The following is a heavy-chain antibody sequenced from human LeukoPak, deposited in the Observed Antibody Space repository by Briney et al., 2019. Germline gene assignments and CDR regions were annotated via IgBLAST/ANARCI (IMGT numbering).Heavy chain of an antibody. V-gene: IGHV3-48*04. J-gene: IGHJ4*02. CDR1: GFTFSTYS. Sequence: GGSLRLSCVASGFTFSTYSINWVRQAPGKGLEWVSYISSSGTTIYYADSLKGRFAISRDNAENSLHLQMNSLRAEDTAVYYCARSFYYDTLTGYYFFDYWGQGTLVTVSS. D-gene: IGHD3-9*01. CDR2: ISSSGTTI. CDR3: ARSFYYDTLTGYYFFDY.